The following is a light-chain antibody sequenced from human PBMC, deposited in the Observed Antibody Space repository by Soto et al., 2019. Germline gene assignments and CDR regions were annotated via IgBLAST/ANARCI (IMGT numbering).Light chain of an antibody. CDR1: QSVSSSY. J-gene: IGKJ4*01. CDR3: QQYGSSPRRT. CDR2: GAS. V-gene: IGKV3-20*01. Sequence: EIVLTQSPGTLSLSPGERATLSCRASQSVSSSYLAWYQQKPGQAPRLLIHGASSRATGIPDRFSGSGSGTDFTLTISRLEPEDFAVYYCQQYGSSPRRTFGGGTKVEIK.